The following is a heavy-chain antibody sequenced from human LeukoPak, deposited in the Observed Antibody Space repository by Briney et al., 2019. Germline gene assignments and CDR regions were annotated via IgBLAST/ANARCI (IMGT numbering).Heavy chain of an antibody. Sequence: GGSLRLSCSASGFTFSTYYMHWVRQAPGQGLEYVSAISSNGGSTYYADSAKGRFTISRDNSKDTLYLQMNTIRGEDTAVYYCVKGGDFEYWGQGTLVIVSS. CDR1: GFTFSTYY. V-gene: IGHV3-64D*06. CDR3: VKGGDFEY. D-gene: IGHD5-24*01. J-gene: IGHJ4*02. CDR2: ISSNGGST.